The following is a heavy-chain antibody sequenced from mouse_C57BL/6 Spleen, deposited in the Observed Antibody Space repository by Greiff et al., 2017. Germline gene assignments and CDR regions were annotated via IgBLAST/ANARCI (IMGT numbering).Heavy chain of an antibody. Sequence: QVQLQQSGAELVRPGSSVKLSCKASGYTFTSYWMDWVKQRPGQGLEWIGNIYPSDSETHYNQKFKDKATLTVDKSSSTAYMQLSSLTSEDSAVYYCAREVDYGLFDYWGQGTTLTVSS. D-gene: IGHD1-1*01. CDR1: GYTFTSYW. J-gene: IGHJ2*01. CDR3: AREVDYGLFDY. CDR2: IYPSDSET. V-gene: IGHV1-61*01.